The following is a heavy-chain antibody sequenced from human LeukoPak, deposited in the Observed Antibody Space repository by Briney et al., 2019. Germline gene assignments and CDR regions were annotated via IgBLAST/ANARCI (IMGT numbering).Heavy chain of an antibody. J-gene: IGHJ5*02. CDR2: ISYSGST. D-gene: IGHD3-10*01. CDR1: GGSISSYY. V-gene: IGHV4-59*08. Sequence: KPSETLSLTCTVSGGSISSYYWSWIRQPPGKGLEWIGYISYSGSTNYNPSLESRVTISVDTSKKQLSLKLSSVTAADTAVYYCARAPILMVRGAGWFDPWGQGTLVTVSS. CDR3: ARAPILMVRGAGWFDP.